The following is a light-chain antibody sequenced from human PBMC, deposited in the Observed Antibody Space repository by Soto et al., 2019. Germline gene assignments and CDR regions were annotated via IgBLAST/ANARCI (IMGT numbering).Light chain of an antibody. V-gene: IGLV2-14*01. Sequence: QSALTQPASVSGSPGQSITISCTGTISDIGGYNFISWYQHHPGKAPKLVIYDVNKRPSGISYRFSGSKSGNTASLTISGLQAEDEADYYCASYTRTTTLVFGGGTKLTVL. CDR1: ISDIGGYNF. J-gene: IGLJ2*01. CDR2: DVN. CDR3: ASYTRTTTLV.